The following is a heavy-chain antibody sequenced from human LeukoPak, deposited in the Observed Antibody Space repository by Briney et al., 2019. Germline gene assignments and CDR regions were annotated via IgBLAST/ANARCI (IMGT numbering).Heavy chain of an antibody. CDR1: GYTFTSYG. J-gene: IGHJ6*02. V-gene: IGHV1-18*01. D-gene: IGHD3-3*02. CDR2: ISAYNGNT. Sequence: GASVRVSCKASGYTFTSYGIGWVRQAPGQGLEWMGWISAYNGNTNYAQKLQGRVTMTTDTSTSTAYMALSSLRSGDTAVYSCARVKVGYIFGDSYYYGMDVWGQGTTVTVSS. CDR3: ARVKVGYIFGDSYYYGMDV.